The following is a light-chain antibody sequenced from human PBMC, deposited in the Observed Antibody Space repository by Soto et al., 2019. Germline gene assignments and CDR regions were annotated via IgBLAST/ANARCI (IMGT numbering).Light chain of an antibody. CDR1: YSNIGAGYE. V-gene: IGLV1-40*01. J-gene: IGLJ3*02. Sequence: QSVLTQPPSVSGAPGQRVTISCTGSYSNIGAGYEVHWYQQIPGTAPKLLISGHNNRPSGVPDRFFGSKSGTSASLTIIGLQAEDEADYYCQSYASRLSGSGVFGGGTKVTVL. CDR2: GHN. CDR3: QSYASRLSGSGV.